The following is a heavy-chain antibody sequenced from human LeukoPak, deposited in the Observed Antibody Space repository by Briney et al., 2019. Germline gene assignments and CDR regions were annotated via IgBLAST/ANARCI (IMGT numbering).Heavy chain of an antibody. D-gene: IGHD3-22*01. J-gene: IGHJ4*02. CDR3: ARGPYYYDSSGYSLDY. CDR1: GGSISSYY. Sequence: SETLSLTCTVSGGSISSYYWSWIRQPAGKGLEWIGRIYTSGSTNYNPSLKGRVTMSVDTSKNQFSLKLSSVTAADTAVYYCARGPYYYDSSGYSLDYWGQGTLVTVSS. V-gene: IGHV4-4*07. CDR2: IYTSGST.